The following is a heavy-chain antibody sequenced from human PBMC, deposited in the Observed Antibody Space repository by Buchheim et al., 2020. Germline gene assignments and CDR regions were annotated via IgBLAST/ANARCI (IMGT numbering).Heavy chain of an antibody. CDR3: ARHEGSSGWYAGFDY. Sequence: QLQLQESGPGLVKPSETLSLTCTASGGSISSSSYYWGWIRQPPGKGLEWIGSIYYSGSTYYNPSLKSRVTISVDTSKNQFSLKLSSVTAADTAVYYCARHEGSSGWYAGFDYWGQGTL. CDR2: IYYSGST. CDR1: GGSISSSSYY. D-gene: IGHD6-19*01. J-gene: IGHJ4*02. V-gene: IGHV4-39*01.